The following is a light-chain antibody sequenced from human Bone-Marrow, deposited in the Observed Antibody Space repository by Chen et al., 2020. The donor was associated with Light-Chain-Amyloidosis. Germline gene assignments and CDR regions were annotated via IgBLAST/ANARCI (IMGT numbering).Light chain of an antibody. J-gene: IGLJ3*02. Sequence: NFMLTQPHSVSESPGKTVIISCTRSSGSIATNYVQCYQQRPGRSPTTVIYEDDQRPSGVPERFSGSSDRASNSASLTSSVLKAEDEADYYCQSYQGSSQGVFGGGTKLTVL. CDR2: EDD. CDR1: SGSIATNY. CDR3: QSYQGSSQGV. V-gene: IGLV6-57*01.